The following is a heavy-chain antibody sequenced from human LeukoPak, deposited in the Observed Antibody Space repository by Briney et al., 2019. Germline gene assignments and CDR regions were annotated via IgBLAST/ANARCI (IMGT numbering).Heavy chain of an antibody. D-gene: IGHD5-18*01. J-gene: IGHJ4*02. Sequence: ASVKVSCKASGYTFSGYYMHWVRQARGQGLEWMGWINPNSGGTNYAQKFQGRVTMTRETSISTAYMELSRLRSDDTAVYYCARDGVRGDSYGYYRPYFDYWGQGTLVTVSS. CDR3: ARDGVRGDSYGYYRPYFDY. V-gene: IGHV1-2*02. CDR2: INPNSGGT. CDR1: GYTFSGYY.